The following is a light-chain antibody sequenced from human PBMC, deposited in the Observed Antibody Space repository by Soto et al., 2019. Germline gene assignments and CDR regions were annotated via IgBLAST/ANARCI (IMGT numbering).Light chain of an antibody. CDR2: DAS. CDR1: QSVNSY. J-gene: IGKJ1*01. CDR3: QQRSNWPPTWT. V-gene: IGKV3-11*01. Sequence: EIVLTQSPATLSLSPGERATLSCRASQSVNSYLAWYQQKPGQAPRLLIYDASNRATGIPARFSGSGSGTDFTLTISSLEPEDFAVYYCQQRSNWPPTWTFGQGTKV.